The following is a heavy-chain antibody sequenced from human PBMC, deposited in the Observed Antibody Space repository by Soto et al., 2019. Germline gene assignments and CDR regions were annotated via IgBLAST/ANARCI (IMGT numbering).Heavy chain of an antibody. CDR1: GFTFGNYW. CDR3: TKVISTVGGDFDS. V-gene: IGHV3-74*01. D-gene: IGHD3-16*01. CDR2: RNSDGSST. Sequence: EVQLVESGGGLVQPGGSLRLSCAASGFTFGNYWMHWVRQAPGKGLVWVARRNSDGSSTSYADSVKGRFTISRDNAKNTLYLQMNSLRAEDTAMYYCTKVISTVGGDFDSWGQGTLVTVSS. J-gene: IGHJ4*02.